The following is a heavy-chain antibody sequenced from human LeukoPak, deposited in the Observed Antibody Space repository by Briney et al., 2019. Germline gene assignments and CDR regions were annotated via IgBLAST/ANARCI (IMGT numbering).Heavy chain of an antibody. J-gene: IGHJ4*02. Sequence: ASVKVSCKASGYTFTSYGISWVRQAPGQGLEWMGWMNPNSGNTGYAQKFQGRVTMTRNTSISTAYMELSSLRSEDTAVYYCARGSPSSPEADYWGQGTLVTVSS. D-gene: IGHD6-13*01. CDR2: MNPNSGNT. CDR3: ARGSPSSPEADY. V-gene: IGHV1-8*02. CDR1: GYTFTSYG.